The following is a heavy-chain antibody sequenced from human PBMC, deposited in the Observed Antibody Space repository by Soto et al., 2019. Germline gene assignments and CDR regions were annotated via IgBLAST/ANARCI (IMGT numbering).Heavy chain of an antibody. J-gene: IGHJ5*02. D-gene: IGHD2-21*02. CDR1: GYRFTSYW. V-gene: IGHV5-51*01. CDR3: ARKDKGGYFNWFDP. Sequence: GESLKISCRTSGYRFTSYWIAWVRQMPGKGLEWMGIIFPSDSDTRYSPSFQGQVTISADRSTSTVFLQWASLEASDTAVYFCARKDKGGYFNWFDPWGQGTLVTVSS. CDR2: IFPSDSDT.